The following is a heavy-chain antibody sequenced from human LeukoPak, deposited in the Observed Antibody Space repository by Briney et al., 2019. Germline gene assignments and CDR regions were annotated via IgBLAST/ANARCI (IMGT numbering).Heavy chain of an antibody. CDR1: GGSFSGYY. CDR2: INHSGST. J-gene: IGHJ4*02. D-gene: IGHD6-19*01. Sequence: SETLSLTCAVYGGSFSGYYWSWIRQPPGKGLEWIGEINHSGSTNYNPSLKSRVAISVDTSKNQFSLKLSSVTAADTAVYYCARGLSFYSSGWYGYWGQGTLVTVSS. CDR3: ARGLSFYSSGWYGY. V-gene: IGHV4-34*01.